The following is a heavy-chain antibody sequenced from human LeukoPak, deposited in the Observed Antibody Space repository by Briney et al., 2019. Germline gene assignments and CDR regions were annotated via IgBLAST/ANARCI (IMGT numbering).Heavy chain of an antibody. CDR1: GFTFSSYE. V-gene: IGHV3-48*03. CDR3: AKDPGTVTTLDRFDY. D-gene: IGHD4-17*01. CDR2: ISSSGSTT. Sequence: PGGSLRLSCAASGFTFSSYEMNWVRQAPGKGLEWVSYISSSGSTTHYADSVKGRFTISRDNAKKSLYLQMNSLRAEDTAVYYCAKDPGTVTTLDRFDYWGQGTLVTVSS. J-gene: IGHJ4*02.